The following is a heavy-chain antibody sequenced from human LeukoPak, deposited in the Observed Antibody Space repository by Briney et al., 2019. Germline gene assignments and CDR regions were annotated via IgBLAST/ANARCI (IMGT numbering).Heavy chain of an antibody. D-gene: IGHD1-26*01. J-gene: IGHJ5*02. CDR1: GFTFSSYW. V-gene: IGHV3-7*03. Sequence: GGSLRLSCAASGFTFSSYWMSWVRQAPGKGLEWVANIKRDGSEKYYVDSVKGRFTISRDNAKNSLYLQMNSLRADDTAVYYCARAYVMGATRWFDPWGQGTLVTVSS. CDR2: IKRDGSEK. CDR3: ARAYVMGATRWFDP.